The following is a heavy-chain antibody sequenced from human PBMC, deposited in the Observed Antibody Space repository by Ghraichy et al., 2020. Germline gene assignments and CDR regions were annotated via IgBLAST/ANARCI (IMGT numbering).Heavy chain of an antibody. V-gene: IGHV3-23*01. Sequence: GGSLRLSCAVSGFTFGDYAMTWVRQAPGKGLEWVSGISDDGGRTYYADSVKCRFTISRDNSKNTLYLQMNSLRGEDTAVYYCAKGTQYDFRSDYTPNWFDAWGQGTLGTVSS. CDR3: AKGTQYDFRSDYTPNWFDA. CDR1: GFTFGDYA. CDR2: ISDDGGRT. D-gene: IGHD3-3*01. J-gene: IGHJ5*02.